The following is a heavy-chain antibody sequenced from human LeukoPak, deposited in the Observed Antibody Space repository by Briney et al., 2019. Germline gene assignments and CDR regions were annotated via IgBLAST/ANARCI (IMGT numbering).Heavy chain of an antibody. CDR3: AKNSYDYIWGNYRTPDY. D-gene: IGHD3-16*02. V-gene: IGHV1-18*01. CDR1: GYTFTSYG. CDR2: ISTYNGNT. J-gene: IGHJ4*02. Sequence: ASVKVSCKASGYTFTSYGISWVRQAPGQGLEWMGWISTYNGNTNYAQKFQGRVTMTTDTSTTTAYMELRSLRSDDTAVYYCAKNSYDYIWGNYRTPDYWGQGTLVTVSP.